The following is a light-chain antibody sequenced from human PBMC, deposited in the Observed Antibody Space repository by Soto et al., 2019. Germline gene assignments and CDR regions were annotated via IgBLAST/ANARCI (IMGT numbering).Light chain of an antibody. J-gene: IGLJ3*02. CDR3: QSYDSSLSAL. CDR1: SSNIGAGYD. V-gene: IGLV1-40*01. CDR2: GNS. Sequence: QSVLTQPPSVSGAPGQRVTISCTGSSSNIGAGYDVHWYQQLPGTAPKLLIYGNSNRPSGVPDRFSGSKSGTSASLAITGLQAEDEADYYCQSYDSSLSALFGGGTTLPVL.